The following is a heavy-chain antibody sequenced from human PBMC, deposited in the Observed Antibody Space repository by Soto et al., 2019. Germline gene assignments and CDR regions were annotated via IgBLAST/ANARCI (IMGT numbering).Heavy chain of an antibody. Sequence: GGSLRLSCAASGFTFSSYEMNWVRQAPGKGLEWVSYISSSGSTIYYADSVKGRFTISRDNAKNSLYLQMNSLRAEDTAVYYCARDLSYGSGSYQGPDYYYGMDVWGQGTMVTVSS. CDR1: GFTFSSYE. D-gene: IGHD3-10*01. V-gene: IGHV3-48*03. CDR3: ARDLSYGSGSYQGPDYYYGMDV. J-gene: IGHJ6*02. CDR2: ISSSGSTI.